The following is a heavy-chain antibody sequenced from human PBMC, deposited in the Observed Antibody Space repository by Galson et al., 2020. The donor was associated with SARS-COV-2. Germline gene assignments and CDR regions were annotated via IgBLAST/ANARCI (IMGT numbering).Heavy chain of an antibody. D-gene: IGHD3-16*01. J-gene: IGHJ6*02. Sequence: GGSLRLSCAASGFPFSSYSMIWVRQAPGKGLEWVPSISSGSSYIYYADSVRGRFSMSRDNPKNSLYLQMNSLRVEDTAVYYCARLGGMATTPNTYYYYGMDVWGQGTTVTVSS. CDR2: ISSGSSYI. CDR3: ARLGGMATTPNTYYYYGMDV. CDR1: GFPFSSYS. V-gene: IGHV3-21*01.